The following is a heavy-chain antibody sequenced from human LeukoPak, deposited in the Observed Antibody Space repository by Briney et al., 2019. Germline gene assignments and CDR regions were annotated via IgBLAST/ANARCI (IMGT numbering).Heavy chain of an antibody. CDR2: IYYSGST. CDR3: ARGWGSLDWFDP. Sequence: PSETLSLTCTVSGGSISSYYWSWIRQPPGKGLEWNGYIYYSGSTNYNPSLKSRVTISVDTSKKQFSLKLSSVTAADTAVYYCARGWGSLDWFDPWGQGTLVTVSS. J-gene: IGHJ5*02. D-gene: IGHD1-1*01. CDR1: GGSISSYY. V-gene: IGHV4-59*01.